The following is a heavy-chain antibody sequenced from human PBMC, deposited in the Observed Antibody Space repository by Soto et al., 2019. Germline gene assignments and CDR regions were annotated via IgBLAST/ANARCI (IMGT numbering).Heavy chain of an antibody. Sequence: ASVKVSCKASGYTFTKYYMHWVRQAPGQGLEWMGVINPSDGSTAFAQNFQGRITMTRDTSTSTVYMELNSLRSEDTAVYYCGRDINVSTAAAGTDYWGQGTLVTVSS. J-gene: IGHJ4*02. CDR2: INPSDGST. V-gene: IGHV1-46*01. D-gene: IGHD6-13*01. CDR1: GYTFTKYY. CDR3: GRDINVSTAAAGTDY.